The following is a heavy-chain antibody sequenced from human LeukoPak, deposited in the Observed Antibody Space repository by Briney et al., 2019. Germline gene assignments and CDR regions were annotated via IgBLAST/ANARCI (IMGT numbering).Heavy chain of an antibody. CDR1: GFNFNSKW. V-gene: IGHV3-7*01. CDR2: INQDGSEK. J-gene: IGHJ4*02. Sequence: GGSLRLSCATSGFNFNSKWMTWVRQAPGKGLEWEANINQDGSEKYHGDTVKGRFTISRDNAKSSLFLEMSSLRAEDTAVYYCADPPSDFWGQGTLVAVSS. CDR3: ADPPSDF.